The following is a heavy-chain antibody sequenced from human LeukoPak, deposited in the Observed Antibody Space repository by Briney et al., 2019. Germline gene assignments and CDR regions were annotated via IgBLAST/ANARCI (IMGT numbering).Heavy chain of an antibody. V-gene: IGHV1-2*02. CDR3: ARDRRSKSSSSAGY. D-gene: IGHD6-6*01. CDR2: INPNSGGT. Sequence: ASVKVSCKASGYTFTGYYMHWVRQAPGQGLEWVGWINPNSGGTNYAQKFQGRVTMTRDTSISTAYMELSRLRSDDTAVYYCARDRRSKSSSSAGYWGQGTLVTVSS. J-gene: IGHJ4*02. CDR1: GYTFTGYY.